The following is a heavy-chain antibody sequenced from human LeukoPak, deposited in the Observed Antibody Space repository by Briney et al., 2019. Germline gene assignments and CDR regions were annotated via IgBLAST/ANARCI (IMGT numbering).Heavy chain of an antibody. CDR3: ASHHSPGWLRPLAGTPVGY. CDR1: GFTFSSYG. Sequence: GGSLRLSCAASGFTFSSYGMHWVRQAPGKGLEWVAVISYDGSNKYYADSAKGRFTISRDNSKNTLYLQMNSLRAEDTAVYYCASHHSPGWLRPLAGTPVGYWGQGTLVTVSS. CDR2: ISYDGSNK. D-gene: IGHD5-12*01. V-gene: IGHV3-30*03. J-gene: IGHJ4*02.